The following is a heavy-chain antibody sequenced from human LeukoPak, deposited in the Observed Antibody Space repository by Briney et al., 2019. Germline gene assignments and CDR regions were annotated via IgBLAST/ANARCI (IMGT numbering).Heavy chain of an antibody. CDR1: GFTFSSYG. Sequence: GGSLRLSCAASGFTFSSYGMHWVRQAPGKGLEWVAVISYDGSNKYYADSVKGRFTISRDNSKNTLYLQMNSLRAEDTAVYYCAKTRFVAYYDSRNSFDYWGQGTLVTVSS. CDR3: AKTRFVAYYDSRNSFDY. D-gene: IGHD3-22*01. J-gene: IGHJ4*02. V-gene: IGHV3-30*18. CDR2: ISYDGSNK.